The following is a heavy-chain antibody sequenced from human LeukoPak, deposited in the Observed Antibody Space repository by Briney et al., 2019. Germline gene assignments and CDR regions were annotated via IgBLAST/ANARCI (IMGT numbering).Heavy chain of an antibody. CDR1: GFTFSSYW. J-gene: IGHJ6*03. Sequence: PGGSLRLSCAASGFTFSSYWMSWVRQPPGKGLEWIGEINDSGRINYNPSLMSRVTVSVDTSKNQFSLRLTSVTATDTAVYYCARRWNYGRNYYIDVWGNGATVSVSS. CDR3: ARRWNYGRNYYIDV. CDR2: INDSGRI. D-gene: IGHD1-7*01. V-gene: IGHV4-34*01.